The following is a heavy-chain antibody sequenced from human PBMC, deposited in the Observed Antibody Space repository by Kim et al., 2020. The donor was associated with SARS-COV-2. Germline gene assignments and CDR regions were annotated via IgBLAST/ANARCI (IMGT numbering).Heavy chain of an antibody. CDR2: ISSSSSYI. CDR3: ARGGREGGYALWDY. J-gene: IGHJ4*02. D-gene: IGHD5-12*01. V-gene: IGHV3-21*01. CDR1: GFTFSSYS. Sequence: GGSLRLSCAASGFTFSSYSMNWVRQAPGKGLEWVSSISSSSSYIYYADSVKGRFTISRDNAKNSLYLQMNSLRAEDTAVYYCARGGREGGYALWDYWGQGTLVTVSS.